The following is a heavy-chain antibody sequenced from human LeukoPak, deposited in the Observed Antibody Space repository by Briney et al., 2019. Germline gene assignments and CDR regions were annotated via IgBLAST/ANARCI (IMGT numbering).Heavy chain of an antibody. V-gene: IGHV3-15*01. CDR2: IKSKTDGGTT. CDR1: GFTFSSYS. D-gene: IGHD6-19*01. CDR3: TTDSEYSSGWYYAEYFQH. J-gene: IGHJ1*01. Sequence: GGSLRLSCAASGFTFSSYSMNWVRQAPGKGLEWVGRIKSKTDGGTTDYAAPVKGRFTISRDDSKNTLYLQMNSLKTEDTAVYYCTTDSEYSSGWYYAEYFQHWGQGTLVTVSS.